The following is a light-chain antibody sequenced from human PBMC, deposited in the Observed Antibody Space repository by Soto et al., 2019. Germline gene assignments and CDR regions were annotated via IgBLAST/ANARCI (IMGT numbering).Light chain of an antibody. V-gene: IGKV3-15*01. CDR1: QSINSN. J-gene: IGKJ4*01. CDR3: QQYYNWPPVT. CDR2: AAS. Sequence: EVVLTQSPATLSVSPGERATFSCRASQSINSNLAWYQQKPGQAPRLLIYAASTRATGIPARFSGSASGTDVTLPISSLQSEDFAVYYCQQYYNWPPVTFGGGTKVEIK.